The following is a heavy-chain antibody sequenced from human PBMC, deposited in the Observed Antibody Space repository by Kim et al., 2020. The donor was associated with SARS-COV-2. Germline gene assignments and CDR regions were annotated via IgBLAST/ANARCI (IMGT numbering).Heavy chain of an antibody. V-gene: IGHV1-2*02. CDR2: VMPNSGAT. J-gene: IGHJ3*01. Sequence: ASVKVSCKASGYTFTGSYIHWVRQAPGQGLEWMGWVMPNSGATRYAQKFHGRVTMTRDTAIATVYMEVYNLRSDDTALYYCARAGSRSFALWGQGTRGAV. CDR3: ARAGSRSFAL. CDR1: GYTFTGSY. D-gene: IGHD3-10*01.